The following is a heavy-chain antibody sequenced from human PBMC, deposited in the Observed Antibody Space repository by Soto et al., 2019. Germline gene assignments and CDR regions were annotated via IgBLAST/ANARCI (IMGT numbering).Heavy chain of an antibody. CDR2: IWYDGSNK. V-gene: IGHV3-33*01. CDR1: GFTFSSYG. D-gene: IGHD3-16*01. Sequence: QVQLVESGGGVVQPGRSLRLSCAASGFTFSSYGMHWVRQAPGKGLEWVAVIWYDGSNKYYADSVKGRFTISRANSKNALYLEINSLRAEDTAVDYCSREGLGGFDYWGQETLVTVSS. J-gene: IGHJ4*02. CDR3: SREGLGGFDY.